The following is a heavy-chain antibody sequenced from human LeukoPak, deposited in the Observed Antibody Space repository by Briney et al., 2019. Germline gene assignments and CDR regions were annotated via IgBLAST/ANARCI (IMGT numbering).Heavy chain of an antibody. D-gene: IGHD2-8*01. V-gene: IGHV3-7*01. Sequence: GGSLRLSCAASGFTFSSYWMSWVRQAPGKGLEWVANIKQDGSEKYYVDSVKGRFTISRDNAKNSLYLQMNSLRAGDTAVYYCAREDLYCTNGVCSYDYWGQGTLVTVSS. CDR2: IKQDGSEK. CDR3: AREDLYCTNGVCSYDY. CDR1: GFTFSSYW. J-gene: IGHJ4*02.